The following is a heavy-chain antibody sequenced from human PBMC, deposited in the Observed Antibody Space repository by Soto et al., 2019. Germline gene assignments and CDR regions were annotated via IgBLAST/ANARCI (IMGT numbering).Heavy chain of an antibody. Sequence: LSETLSLTCSVSGGSVTLTSYYWGWIRQPPGKGLEWIGNVYYSGSTNYNPSLTSRVTISVDTSKNQFSLSLKSVTAADTAVYYCASDYSGYSADPEYYGVEVWGQGTTVTVSS. CDR1: GGSVTLTSYY. CDR3: ASDYSGYSADPEYYGVEV. D-gene: IGHD3-22*01. V-gene: IGHV4-39*01. J-gene: IGHJ6*02. CDR2: VYYSGST.